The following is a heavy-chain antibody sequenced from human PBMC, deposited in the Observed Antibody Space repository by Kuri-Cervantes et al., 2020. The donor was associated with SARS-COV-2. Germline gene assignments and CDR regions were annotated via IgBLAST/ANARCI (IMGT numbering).Heavy chain of an antibody. V-gene: IGHV1-69*13. D-gene: IGHD3-3*01. CDR3: ARESKGVTIFGVVYNWFDP. J-gene: IGHJ5*02. Sequence: SVKVSCKASGGTFSSYAISWVRQAPGQGLEWMGGIIPIFGTANYAQKFQGRGTITADESTSTAYMELSSLRSEDTAVYYCARESKGVTIFGVVYNWFDPWGQGTLVTDSS. CDR2: IIPIFGTA. CDR1: GGTFSSYA.